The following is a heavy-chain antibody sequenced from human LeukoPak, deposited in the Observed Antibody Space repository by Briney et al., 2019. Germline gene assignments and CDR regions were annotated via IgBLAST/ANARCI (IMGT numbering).Heavy chain of an antibody. CDR3: ARTNYGSGSYYNI. Sequence: PSETLSLTCAVYGGSFSGYYWSWIRQPPGKGLEWIGEINHSGSTNYSPSLKSRVTISVDTSKNQFSLKLSSVTAADTAVYYCARTNYGSGSYYNIWGQGTLVSVSS. CDR2: INHSGST. CDR1: GGSFSGYY. D-gene: IGHD3-10*01. V-gene: IGHV4-34*01. J-gene: IGHJ4*02.